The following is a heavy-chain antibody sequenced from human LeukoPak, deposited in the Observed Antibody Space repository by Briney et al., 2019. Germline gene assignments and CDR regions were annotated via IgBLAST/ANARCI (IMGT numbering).Heavy chain of an antibody. CDR1: GFSFSSYT. CDR2: ISCDPSNK. CDR3: ARDWSWDFDL. J-gene: IGHJ2*01. V-gene: IGHV3-30*04. D-gene: IGHD3-3*01. Sequence: GGSLRLSCAASGFSFSSYTMHWVRQAPGKGLGWVALISCDPSNKYYGDSVKGRFTISRDNSKNMLYLQMNSLRADDTAVYHCARDWSWDFDLWGRGTLVTVSS.